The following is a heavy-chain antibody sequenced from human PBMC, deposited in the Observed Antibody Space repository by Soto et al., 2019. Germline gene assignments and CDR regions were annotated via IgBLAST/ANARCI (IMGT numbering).Heavy chain of an antibody. CDR1: GFTFSTYG. J-gene: IGHJ6*02. CDR2: ISYDGSNK. CDR3: AKDGSGTTYYYGMDV. D-gene: IGHD1-1*01. Sequence: GGSLRLSCAASGFTFSTYGMHWVRHAPGKGLEWVAVISYDGSNKYYADSVKGRFTISRDNSKNTLYLQMNSLRAEDTAVYYCAKDGSGTTYYYGMDVWGQGTTVTVSS. V-gene: IGHV3-30*18.